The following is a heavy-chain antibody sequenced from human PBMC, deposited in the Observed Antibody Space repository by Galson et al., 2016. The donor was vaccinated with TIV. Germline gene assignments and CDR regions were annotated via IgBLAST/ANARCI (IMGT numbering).Heavy chain of an antibody. CDR1: GGTFSTYT. CDR3: ARGDTGRHYEAYFDS. D-gene: IGHD3-3*01. Sequence: SCKASGGTFSTYTINWVRQAPGQGLQWLGRIIPVLGMTNYAQRLQGRVTITADRSTSAAYMELSSVRSDDTAVYYCARGDTGRHYEAYFDSWDQGTLVTVSS. CDR2: IIPVLGMT. J-gene: IGHJ4*02. V-gene: IGHV1-69*02.